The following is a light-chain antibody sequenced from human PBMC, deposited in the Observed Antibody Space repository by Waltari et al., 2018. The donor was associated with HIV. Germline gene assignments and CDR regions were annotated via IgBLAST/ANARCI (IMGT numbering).Light chain of an antibody. Sequence: QSALTQPASVSGSPGQSITISCTGTTSDVGRYNLVSWYQQYPGKDPKLMIYEVSKRPSGVSNRFSGSKSGNTASLTISGLQAEDEADYYCCSYAATSTFVFGTGTKVTVL. V-gene: IGLV2-23*02. J-gene: IGLJ1*01. CDR1: TSDVGRYNL. CDR3: CSYAATSTFV. CDR2: EVS.